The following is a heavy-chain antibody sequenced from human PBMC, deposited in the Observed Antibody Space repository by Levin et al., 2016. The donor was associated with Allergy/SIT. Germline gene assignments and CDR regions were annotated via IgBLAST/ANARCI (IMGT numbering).Heavy chain of an antibody. Sequence: WVRQAPGQRLEWMGWINAGNGNTKYSQKFQGRVTITRDTSASTAYMELSSLRSEDTAVYYCARGEDILTGYYGVYYFDYWGQGTLVTVSS. D-gene: IGHD3-9*01. CDR2: INAGNGNT. J-gene: IGHJ4*02. CDR3: ARGEDILTGYYGVYYFDY. V-gene: IGHV1-3*01.